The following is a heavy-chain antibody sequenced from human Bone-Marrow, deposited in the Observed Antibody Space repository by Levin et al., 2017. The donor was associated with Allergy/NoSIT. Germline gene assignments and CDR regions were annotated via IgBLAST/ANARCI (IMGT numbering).Heavy chain of an antibody. J-gene: IGHJ6*02. D-gene: IGHD4-11*01. Sequence: SETLSLTCTVSGGSISSSSYYWGWIRQPPGKGLEWIGSIYYSGSTYYNPSLKSRVTISVDTSKNQFSLKLSSVTAADTAVYYCARDSRLVTTGDYYYYGMDVWGQGTTVTVSS. V-gene: IGHV4-39*07. CDR1: GGSISSSSYY. CDR3: ARDSRLVTTGDYYYYGMDV. CDR2: IYYSGST.